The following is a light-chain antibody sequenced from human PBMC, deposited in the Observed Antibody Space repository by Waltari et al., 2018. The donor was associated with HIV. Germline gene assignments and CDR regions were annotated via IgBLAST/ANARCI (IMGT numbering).Light chain of an antibody. CDR1: IRDVGNYNL. CDR3: CSYAGSSTLV. CDR2: EVR. J-gene: IGLJ3*02. Sequence: QSALTQPASVSGSPGQSITISCTGTIRDVGNYNLVSWSQQHPGNAPTVLIYEVRQRPSGVSDRFSGSKSGNTASLTISGLQAEDEAHYYCCSYAGSSTLVFGGGTKLTVL. V-gene: IGLV2-23*02.